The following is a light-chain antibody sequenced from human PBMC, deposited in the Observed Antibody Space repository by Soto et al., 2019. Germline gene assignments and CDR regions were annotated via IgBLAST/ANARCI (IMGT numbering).Light chain of an antibody. CDR2: AAF. Sequence: DIQMTQAPSTLSASVGDRVTITCRASQSISSYLNWYQQKPGKAPNLLIHAAFNLQSGVPSRFSGSGSGTDFTLTISSLQPDDFATYYCQQFNSYPITFGQGTRLEIK. CDR3: QQFNSYPIT. V-gene: IGKV1-39*01. J-gene: IGKJ5*01. CDR1: QSISSY.